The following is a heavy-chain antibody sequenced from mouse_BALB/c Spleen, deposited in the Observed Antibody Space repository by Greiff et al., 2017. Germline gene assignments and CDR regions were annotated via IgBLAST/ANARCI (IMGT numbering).Heavy chain of an antibody. CDR3: ARGGGDGYSDY. Sequence: DVHLVESGGGLVKPGGSLKLSCAASGFTFSSYAMSWVRQTPEKRLEWVASISSGGSTYYPDSVKGRFTISRDNARNILYLQMSSLRSEDTAMYYCARGGGDGYSDYWGQGTTLTVSS. CDR2: ISSGGST. V-gene: IGHV5-6-5*01. D-gene: IGHD2-3*01. J-gene: IGHJ2*01. CDR1: GFTFSSYA.